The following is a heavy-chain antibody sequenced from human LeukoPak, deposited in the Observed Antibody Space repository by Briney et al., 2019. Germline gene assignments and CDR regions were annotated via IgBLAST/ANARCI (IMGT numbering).Heavy chain of an antibody. CDR1: GFTFSSYG. CDR3: AREAGSTPINWFDP. V-gene: IGHV3-33*01. Sequence: GGSLRLSCAASGFTFSSYGMQWVSQAPGKGMEWVAVIWYDGSNKYYADSVKGRFTISRDNSKNTLYLQMNSLRAEDTAVYYCAREAGSTPINWFDPWGQGTLVTVSS. J-gene: IGHJ5*02. D-gene: IGHD2-2*01. CDR2: IWYDGSNK.